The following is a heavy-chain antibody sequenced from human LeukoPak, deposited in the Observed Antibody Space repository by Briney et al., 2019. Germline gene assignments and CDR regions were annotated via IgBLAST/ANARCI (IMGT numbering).Heavy chain of an antibody. CDR3: AREQDGSGWGWLDP. CDR2: ISNTGRS. CDR1: GAYMNDYY. J-gene: IGHJ5*02. D-gene: IGHD3-22*01. V-gene: IGHV4-59*12. Sequence: PSETVSLTCTVSGAYMNDYYWNWIRQPPGKGLEWIGYISNTGRSKHNPSLKSRLAISFDTSKNQFSLTLSSVTVADTAVYYCAREQDGSGWGWLDPWGQGTLVTVSS.